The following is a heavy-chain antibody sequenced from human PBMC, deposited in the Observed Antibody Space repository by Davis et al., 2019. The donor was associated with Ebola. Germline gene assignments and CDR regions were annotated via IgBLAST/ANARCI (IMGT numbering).Heavy chain of an antibody. V-gene: IGHV1-69*13. CDR2: IIPIFGTA. Sequence: AASVKVSCKASGGTFSSYAISWVRQAPGQGLEWMGGIIPIFGTANYAQKFQGRVTITADESTSTAYMELSSLRSEDTAVYYCATHLDYRDYRRFDYWGQGTLVTVSS. CDR1: GGTFSSYA. D-gene: IGHD4-17*01. J-gene: IGHJ4*02. CDR3: ATHLDYRDYRRFDY.